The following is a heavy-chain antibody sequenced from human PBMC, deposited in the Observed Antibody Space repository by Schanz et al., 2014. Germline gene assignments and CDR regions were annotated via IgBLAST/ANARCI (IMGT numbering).Heavy chain of an antibody. V-gene: IGHV3-23*04. CDR2: ISGSGGST. J-gene: IGHJ3*02. D-gene: IGHD3-10*01. Sequence: EVQLVESGGGLVQPGGSLRLSCGSSGFTFSPYWMHWVRQAPGKGLVWVSAISGSGGSTYYADSVKGRFTISRDNSKNTLYLQMNSLRAEDTAVYYCAKGRFGELSAFDIWGQGTMVTVSS. CDR1: GFTFSPYW. CDR3: AKGRFGELSAFDI.